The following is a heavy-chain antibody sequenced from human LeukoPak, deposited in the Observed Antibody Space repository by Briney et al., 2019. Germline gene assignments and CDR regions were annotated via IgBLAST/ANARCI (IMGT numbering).Heavy chain of an antibody. J-gene: IGHJ6*04. V-gene: IGHV3-66*01. CDR2: IYSGGST. D-gene: IGHD3-10*02. CDR1: GFTVGSNY. CDR3: AELGITMIGGV. Sequence: QPGGSLRLSCAASGFTVGSNYMSWVRQAPGKGLEWVSVIYSGGSTYYADSVKGRFTISRDNAKNSLYLQMNSLRAEDTAVYYCAELGITMIGGVWGKGTTVTISS.